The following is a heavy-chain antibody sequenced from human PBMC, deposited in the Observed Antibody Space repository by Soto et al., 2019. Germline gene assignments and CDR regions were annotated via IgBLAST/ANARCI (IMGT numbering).Heavy chain of an antibody. V-gene: IGHV3-11*01. J-gene: IGHJ4*02. CDR3: ARVGLSAADFDY. D-gene: IGHD6-25*01. CDR2: IGGTSNVI. Sequence: QVQLVESGGALVEPGGSLRLSCEASGFIFSANYMTWIRQAPGKGLEWVSYIGGTSNVIYYADSVKGRFNISRDNAKNSLYLQMNSLRAEDTAVYYCARVGLSAADFDYWGQGAPVTVSS. CDR1: GFIFSANY.